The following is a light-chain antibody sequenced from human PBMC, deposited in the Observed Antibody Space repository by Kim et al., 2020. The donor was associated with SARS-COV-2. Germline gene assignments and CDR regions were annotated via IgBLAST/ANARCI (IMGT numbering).Light chain of an antibody. CDR1: SSDVGGYNY. J-gene: IGLJ2*01. Sequence: GQSVTISSTGTSSDVGGYNYVSWYQQHPGKAPKLMIYDGSKRPSGVPDRFSGSKSGNTASLTISGLQAEDEADYYCCSYAGSYTLVFGGGTQLTVL. V-gene: IGLV2-11*01. CDR3: CSYAGSYTLV. CDR2: DGS.